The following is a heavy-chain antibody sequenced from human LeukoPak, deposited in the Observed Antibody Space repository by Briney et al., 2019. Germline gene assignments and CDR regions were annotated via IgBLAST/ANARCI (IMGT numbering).Heavy chain of an antibody. J-gene: IGHJ5*02. CDR3: ARNIVGATTRWFDP. V-gene: IGHV1-2*02. Sequence: GASVKVSCKASGYTFTGYYMHWVRQAPGQGLEWMGWINPNSGGTNYAQKFQGRVTMTRDTSIGTAYMELSRLRSDDTAVYYCARNIVGATTRWFDPWGQGTLVTVSS. CDR1: GYTFTGYY. D-gene: IGHD1-26*01. CDR2: INPNSGGT.